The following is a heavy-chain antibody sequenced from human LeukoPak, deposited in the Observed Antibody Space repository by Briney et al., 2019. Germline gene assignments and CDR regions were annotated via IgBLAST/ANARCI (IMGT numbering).Heavy chain of an antibody. CDR2: IYPSGST. CDR3: ARSYASSWYWNWFDP. Sequence: PSETLSLSCNVSGVSICSSSYYWGWIRQPPGTGLEWIGSIYPSGSTFYNPSLKSRVTISVDTSKNQFSLRLSSVTAADTAVYYCARSYASSWYWNWFDPWGQGTLVTVSS. D-gene: IGHD6-13*01. V-gene: IGHV4-39*07. CDR1: GVSICSSSYY. J-gene: IGHJ5*02.